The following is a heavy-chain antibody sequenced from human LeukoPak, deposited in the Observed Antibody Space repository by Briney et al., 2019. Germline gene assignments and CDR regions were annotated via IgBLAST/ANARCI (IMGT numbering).Heavy chain of an antibody. D-gene: IGHD3-10*01. V-gene: IGHV3-7*01. J-gene: IGHJ5*02. CDR3: ARPLMYYYGSETYFWFDP. Sequence: GESLKISCAASGFTFSSYWMSWVRQAPGKGLEWVANIKQDGSEKYYVDSVKGRFTISRDNAKNSLYLQMNSLRAEDTAVYYCARPLMYYYGSETYFWFDPWGQGTLVTVSS. CDR2: IKQDGSEK. CDR1: GFTFSSYW.